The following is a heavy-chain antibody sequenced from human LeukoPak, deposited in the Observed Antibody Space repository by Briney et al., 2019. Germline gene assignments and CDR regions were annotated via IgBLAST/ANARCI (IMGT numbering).Heavy chain of an antibody. V-gene: IGHV1-18*01. CDR2: ISAYNGNT. CDR3: ARSPYYDFWSGYYSRGLFDY. CDR1: GYTFTSYG. J-gene: IGHJ4*02. Sequence: ASVKVSCKASGYTFTSYGISWVRQAPGQGLEWMGWISAYNGNTNYAQKLQGRVTMTTDTSTSTAYMELRSLRSDYTAVYYCARSPYYDFWSGYYSRGLFDYWGQGTLVTVSS. D-gene: IGHD3-3*01.